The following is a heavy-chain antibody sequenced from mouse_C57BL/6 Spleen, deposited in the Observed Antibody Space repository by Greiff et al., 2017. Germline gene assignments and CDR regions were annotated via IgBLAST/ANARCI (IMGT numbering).Heavy chain of an antibody. J-gene: IGHJ1*03. Sequence: QVQLQQPGAELVRPGSSVKLSCKASGYTFTSYWMHWVKQRPIQGLEWIGNIDPSDSYTNYNQKFKGKATLTVDTSSSTAYMQLSSLTSEDSAVYYCARGGSSSWYFDVWGTGTTVTVSS. CDR2: IDPSDSYT. D-gene: IGHD1-1*01. CDR1: GYTFTSYW. V-gene: IGHV1-52*01. CDR3: ARGGSSSWYFDV.